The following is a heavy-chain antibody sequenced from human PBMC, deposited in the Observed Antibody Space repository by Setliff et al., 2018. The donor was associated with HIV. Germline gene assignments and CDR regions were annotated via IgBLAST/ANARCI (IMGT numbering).Heavy chain of an antibody. J-gene: IGHJ6*03. D-gene: IGHD1-7*01. Sequence: YWSWVRQAPGKGLEWIGNMFHSGDTKYDPSLKSRVTISIDTSSNQFSLKLKSVTAADTAVYYCARDQGIVATTRVMDVWGKGTTVTVSS. CDR1: Y. V-gene: IGHV4-59*01. CDR2: MFHSGDT. CDR3: ARDQGIVATTRVMDV.